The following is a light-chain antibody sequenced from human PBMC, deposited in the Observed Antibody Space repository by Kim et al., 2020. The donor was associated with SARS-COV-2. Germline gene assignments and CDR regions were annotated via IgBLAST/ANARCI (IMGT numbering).Light chain of an antibody. Sequence: ASVGDRITSTCRASQSISSYLNWYQQKPGEAPKLLIYAASSLQSGVPSRFSGSGYRTDFTLAISSLQPEDFATYYCQQSYSTPYTFGQGTKLEIK. CDR1: QSISSY. V-gene: IGKV1-39*01. CDR3: QQSYSTPYT. J-gene: IGKJ2*01. CDR2: AAS.